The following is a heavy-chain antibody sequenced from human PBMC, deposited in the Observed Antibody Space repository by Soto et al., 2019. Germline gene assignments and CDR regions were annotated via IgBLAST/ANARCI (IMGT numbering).Heavy chain of an antibody. CDR2: IYKSGSA. CDR3: ARGRGTYTDS. CDR1: GDYISSGSFL. V-gene: IGHV4-31*03. J-gene: IGHJ4*02. D-gene: IGHD2-2*02. Sequence: SETLSLTCTVSGDYISSGSFLWNWIRQHPGEGLEWIGYIYKSGSAFYNPSLKSRLSISVDTSKNQFSLKLSSVTAADTAVYYCARGRGTYTDSWGQGTLVTVSS.